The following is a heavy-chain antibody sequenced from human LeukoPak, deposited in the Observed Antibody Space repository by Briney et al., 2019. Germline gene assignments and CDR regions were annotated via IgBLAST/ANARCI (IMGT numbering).Heavy chain of an antibody. CDR1: GFTLSSYS. CDR2: ISSSSSYI. D-gene: IGHD4-17*01. V-gene: IGHV3-21*01. Sequence: GGSLRLSCAASGFTLSSYSMNWVRQAPGKGLEWVSSISSSSSYIYYADSVKGRFTISRDNAKNSLYLQMNSLRAEDTAVYYCAREFGDYGHDAFDIWGQGTMVTVSS. CDR3: AREFGDYGHDAFDI. J-gene: IGHJ3*02.